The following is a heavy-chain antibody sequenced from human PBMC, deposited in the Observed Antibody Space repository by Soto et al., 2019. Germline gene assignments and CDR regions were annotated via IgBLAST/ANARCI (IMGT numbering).Heavy chain of an antibody. D-gene: IGHD2-21*02. CDR2: IGASGDIT. Sequence: PXGSLRLCCAASGFSLLNFSMSWVRQAPGKGLEWVAGIGASGDITCYADSVKGRLSISRDNSKNTLYLQLNRLRFEDTAVYYCAKDDFTDRGDEYFDHWGPGTLVTVSS. CDR3: AKDDFTDRGDEYFDH. CDR1: GFSLLNFS. J-gene: IGHJ4*02. V-gene: IGHV3-23*01.